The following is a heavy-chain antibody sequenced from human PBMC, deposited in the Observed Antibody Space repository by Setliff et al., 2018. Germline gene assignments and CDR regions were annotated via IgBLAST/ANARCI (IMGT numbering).Heavy chain of an antibody. J-gene: IGHJ4*02. V-gene: IGHV4-31*03. CDR3: ARGRAGHSGH. D-gene: IGHD6-19*01. CDR1: GGSIGSGGYY. Sequence: PSETLSLTCTVSGGSIGSGGYYWSWIRQHPGKGLEWIGYIYYSGSTSYYNPSLKSRVTISVDTSKNQFSLKLSSVTAADTAVYYCARGRAGHSGHWGQGTLVTVS. CDR2: IYYSGSTS.